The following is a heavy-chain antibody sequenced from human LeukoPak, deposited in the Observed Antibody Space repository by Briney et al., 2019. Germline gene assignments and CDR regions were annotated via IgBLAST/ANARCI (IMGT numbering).Heavy chain of an antibody. J-gene: IGHJ4*02. Sequence: PSETLSLTCTVSGGSISSSSYYWGWIRQPPGKGLEWIGTIYYSGSTYYNPSLKSRVTISVDTSNNQFSLKLSSVTAADTAVYYCARQEGPIVGPDYWGQGTLVTVSS. CDR3: ARQEGPIVGPDY. V-gene: IGHV4-39*01. CDR1: GGSISSSSYY. D-gene: IGHD1-26*01. CDR2: IYYSGST.